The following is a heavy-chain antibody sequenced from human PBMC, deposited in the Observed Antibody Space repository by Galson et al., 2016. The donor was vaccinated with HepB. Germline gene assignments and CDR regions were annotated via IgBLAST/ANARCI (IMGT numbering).Heavy chain of an antibody. CDR2: INAGNGNT. V-gene: IGHV1-3*01. Sequence: SVKVSCKASGYTFTNFAIHWVRQAPGQSLEWMGWINAGNGNTRYSQKFQGRVTFTTDTSASTAYMDLSSLRSEDPAVYYCARLRQQKGDIAVAGFLVWGQGTLVTVSS. CDR3: ARLRQQKGDIAVAGFLV. D-gene: IGHD6-19*01. CDR1: GYTFTNFA. J-gene: IGHJ4*02.